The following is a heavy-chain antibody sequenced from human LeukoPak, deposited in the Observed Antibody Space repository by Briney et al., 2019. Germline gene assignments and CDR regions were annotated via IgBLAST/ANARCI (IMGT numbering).Heavy chain of an antibody. CDR1: DYSISSGCY. CDR3: ARAHTIGGRGRWFDP. V-gene: IGHV4-38-2*02. Sequence: PSETLSLTCTVSDYSISSGCYWGWIRQPPGKGLEWIGSIYHSGNTYYNPSLKSQVTISVDTSKNQFSLKLSSVTAADTAVYYCARAHTIGGRGRWFDPWGQGTLVTVSS. CDR2: IYHSGNT. J-gene: IGHJ5*02. D-gene: IGHD6-6*01.